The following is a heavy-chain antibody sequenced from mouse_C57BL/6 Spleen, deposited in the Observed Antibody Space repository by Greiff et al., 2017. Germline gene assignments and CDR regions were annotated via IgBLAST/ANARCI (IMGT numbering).Heavy chain of an antibody. CDR2: IDPSDSYT. CDR1: GYTFTSYW. J-gene: IGHJ3*01. V-gene: IGHV1-50*01. CDR3: ARGEGVDYDEGAWFAY. D-gene: IGHD2-4*01. Sequence: QVQLQQPGAELVKPGASVKLSCKASGYTFTSYWMQWVKQRPGQGLEWIGEIDPSDSYTNYNQKFKGKATLTVDTSTSTAYMQLSSLTSEDSAVYYCARGEGVDYDEGAWFAYWGQGTLVTVSA.